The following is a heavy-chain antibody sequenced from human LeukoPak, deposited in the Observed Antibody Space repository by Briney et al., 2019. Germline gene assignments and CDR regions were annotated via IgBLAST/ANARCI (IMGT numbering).Heavy chain of an antibody. CDR1: GYTFTSSG. CDR3: ARDLAYGSGRQSFDY. CDR2: ISAYNGNT. J-gene: IGHJ4*02. Sequence: ASVKVSCKASGYTFTSSGISWVRQAPGQGLEWMGWISAYNGNTNYAQKLQGRVTMTTDTSTSTAYMELRSLRSDDTAVYYCARDLAYGSGRQSFDYWGQGTLVTVSS. D-gene: IGHD3-10*01. V-gene: IGHV1-18*04.